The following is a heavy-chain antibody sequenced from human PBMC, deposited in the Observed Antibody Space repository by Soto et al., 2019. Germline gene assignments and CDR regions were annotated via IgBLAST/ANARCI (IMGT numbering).Heavy chain of an antibody. CDR2: IYPGDSDT. CDR1: GYSFTSYW. J-gene: IGHJ5*02. Sequence: GESLKISCKGSGYSFTSYWIGWVRQMPGKGLEWMGIIYPGDSDTRYSPSFQGQVTISADKSISTAYLQWSSLKASDTAMYYCARMGCSSTSCPPTNWFDPWGQGTLVTVSS. V-gene: IGHV5-51*01. CDR3: ARMGCSSTSCPPTNWFDP. D-gene: IGHD2-2*01.